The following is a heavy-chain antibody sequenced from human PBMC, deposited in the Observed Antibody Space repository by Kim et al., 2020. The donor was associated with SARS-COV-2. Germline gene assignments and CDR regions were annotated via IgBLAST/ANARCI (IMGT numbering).Heavy chain of an antibody. CDR2: ISGSGGST. CDR3: AKDLEVWEWELRSPSPFDY. D-gene: IGHD1-26*01. CDR1: GFTFSSYA. J-gene: IGHJ4*02. Sequence: GGSLRLSCAASGFTFSSYAMSWVRQAPGKGLEWVSAISGSGGSTYYADSVKGRFTISRDNSKNTLYMQMNSLRAEDTAVYYCAKDLEVWEWELRSPSPFDYWGQGTLVTVSS. V-gene: IGHV3-23*01.